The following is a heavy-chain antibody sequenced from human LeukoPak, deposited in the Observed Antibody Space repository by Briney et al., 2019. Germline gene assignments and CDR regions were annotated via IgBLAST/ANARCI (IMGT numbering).Heavy chain of an antibody. CDR2: IYYSGST. J-gene: IGHJ5*02. Sequence: SETLSLTCTVSGGSISSYHWSWIRQPPGKGLEWIGYIYYSGSTNYNPSLKSRVTISVDTSKNQFSLKLSSVTAADTAVYYCATAAEQYNWDFDPWGQGTLVTVSS. D-gene: IGHD1-1*01. CDR3: ATAAEQYNWDFDP. CDR1: GGSISSYH. V-gene: IGHV4-59*12.